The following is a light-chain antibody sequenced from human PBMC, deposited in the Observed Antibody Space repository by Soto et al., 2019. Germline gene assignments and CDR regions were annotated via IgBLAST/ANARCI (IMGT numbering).Light chain of an antibody. J-gene: IGKJ5*01. Sequence: DIQMTQSPSSLSASVGNRVTITCRASQSISTYLNWYQKKPGKAPNLLIYGASSRATGIPDRFGGSGSGTDFTLTISRLEPEDFAVYYCQQYGTSPSTFGQGTRLEI. CDR1: QSISTY. CDR3: QQYGTSPST. CDR2: GAS. V-gene: IGKV1-39*01.